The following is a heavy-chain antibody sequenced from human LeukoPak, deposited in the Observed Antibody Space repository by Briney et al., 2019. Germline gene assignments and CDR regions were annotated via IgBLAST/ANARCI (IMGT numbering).Heavy chain of an antibody. Sequence: EASVKVFRKASGYTFTNYAINWVRQAPGQGLEWMGWISTNTGNPTYAQGFTGRFVFSLDTSVSTTYLQISSLKAEDTAVYYCARDPGDDIAVPGDPWGQGTLVSVSS. V-gene: IGHV7-4-1*02. CDR3: ARDPGDDIAVPGDP. D-gene: IGHD2-2*01. CDR1: GYTFTNYA. J-gene: IGHJ5*02. CDR2: ISTNTGNP.